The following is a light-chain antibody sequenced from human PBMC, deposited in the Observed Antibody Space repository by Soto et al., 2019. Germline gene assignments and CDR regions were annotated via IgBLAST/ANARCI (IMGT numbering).Light chain of an antibody. Sequence: EIVLTQSPGPLSLSPGERATLSFRSSQTVNNNYLAWYQHRPGQAPRLLFYGASIRAAGIPARCSGSGSGTDFTLTISRLEPEDFAVYYCQQYDSSPPGTFGQGTILEI. J-gene: IGKJ2*02. V-gene: IGKV3-20*01. CDR2: GAS. CDR1: QTVNNNY. CDR3: QQYDSSPPGT.